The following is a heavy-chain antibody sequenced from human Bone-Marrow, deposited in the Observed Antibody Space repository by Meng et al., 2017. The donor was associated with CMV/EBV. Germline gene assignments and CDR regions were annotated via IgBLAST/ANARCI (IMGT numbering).Heavy chain of an antibody. D-gene: IGHD6-6*01. CDR2: INHSGST. V-gene: IGHV4-34*01. Sequence: SETLSLTCAVYGGSFSGYYWSWIRQPPGKGLEWIGEINHSGSTNYNPSLKSRVTISVDTSKNQFSLKLSSVTAADTAVYYCARGLPGSSTGNWFDPWGQGNLVTVSS. CDR3: ARGLPGSSTGNWFDP. CDR1: GGSFSGYY. J-gene: IGHJ5*02.